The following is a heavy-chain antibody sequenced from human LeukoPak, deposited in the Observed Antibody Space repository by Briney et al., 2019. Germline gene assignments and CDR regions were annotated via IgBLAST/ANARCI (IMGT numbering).Heavy chain of an antibody. V-gene: IGHV3-21*01. CDR1: GFTFSSYS. J-gene: IGHJ3*02. D-gene: IGHD4-17*01. CDR3: ASWDYGDYVDAFDI. CDR2: ISSSSRYI. Sequence: PGGSLRLSYAASGFTFSSYSMNWVRQAPGKGLEWVSSISSSSRYIYYADSVKGRFTISRDNAKNSLYLQMSSLRAEDTAVYYCASWDYGDYVDAFDIWGQGTMVTVSS.